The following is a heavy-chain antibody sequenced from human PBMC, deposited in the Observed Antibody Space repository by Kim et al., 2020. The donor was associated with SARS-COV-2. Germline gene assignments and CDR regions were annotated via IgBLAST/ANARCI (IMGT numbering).Heavy chain of an antibody. D-gene: IGHD1-26*01. CDR1: GFTFSSYG. V-gene: IGHV3-33*01. Sequence: GGSLRLSCAASGFTFSSYGMHWVRQAPGKGLEWVAVIWYDGSNKYYADSVKGRFTISRDNSKNTLYLQMNSLRAEDTAVYYCVREGIVGATSGFDYWGQGTLVTVSS. CDR3: VREGIVGATSGFDY. J-gene: IGHJ4*02. CDR2: IWYDGSNK.